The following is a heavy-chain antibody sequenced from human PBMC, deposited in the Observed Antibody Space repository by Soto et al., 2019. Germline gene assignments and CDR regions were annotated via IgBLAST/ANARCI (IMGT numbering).Heavy chain of an antibody. Sequence: SATLSLTCTVSGGSVSSGSYYWSWIRQPPGKGLEWIGYIYYSGSTNYNPTLKGRVTISVDTSKNQFSLKLSAVTAADTAVYYCARDASSSWSFDYWGQGTLVTVSS. CDR2: IYYSGST. V-gene: IGHV4-61*01. J-gene: IGHJ4*02. CDR1: GGSVSSGSYY. CDR3: ARDASSSWSFDY. D-gene: IGHD6-13*01.